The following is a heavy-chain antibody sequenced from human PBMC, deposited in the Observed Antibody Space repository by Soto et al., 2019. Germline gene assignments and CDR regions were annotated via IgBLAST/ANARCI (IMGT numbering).Heavy chain of an antibody. J-gene: IGHJ4*02. D-gene: IGHD5-12*01. CDR3: AKDLRRDGYNYFDY. CDR1: GFTFSSYA. Sequence: GGSLRLSCAASGFTFSSYAMSWARQAPGKGLEWVSAISGSGGSTYYADSVKGRFTISRDNSKNTLYLQMNSLRAEDTAVYYSAKDLRRDGYNYFDYWGQGTLVTVSS. V-gene: IGHV3-23*01. CDR2: ISGSGGST.